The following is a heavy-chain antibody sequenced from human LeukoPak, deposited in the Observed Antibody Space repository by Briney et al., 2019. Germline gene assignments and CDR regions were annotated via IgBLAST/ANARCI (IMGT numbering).Heavy chain of an antibody. J-gene: IGHJ5*02. Sequence: SETLSLTCTVSGGSISSYYWGWIRQPPGKGLEWIGSIYYSGSTYYNPSLKSRVTISVDTSKNQFSLKLSSVTAADTAVYYCARHSTHIVLMGFDPWGQGTLVTVSS. D-gene: IGHD2-8*01. V-gene: IGHV4-39*01. CDR1: GGSISSYY. CDR3: ARHSTHIVLMGFDP. CDR2: IYYSGST.